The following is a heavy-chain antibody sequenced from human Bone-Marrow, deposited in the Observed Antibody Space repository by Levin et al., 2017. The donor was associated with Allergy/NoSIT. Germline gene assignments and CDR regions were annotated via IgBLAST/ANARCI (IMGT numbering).Heavy chain of an antibody. D-gene: IGHD3-10*01. CDR1: GYSFTSYW. CDR3: ARGGFSGSYYDDAFDI. V-gene: IGHV5-51*01. Sequence: GGSLRLSCKGSGYSFTSYWIGWVRQMPGKGLEWMGIIYPGDSDTRYSPSFQGQVTISADKSISTAYLQWSSLKASDTAMYYCARGGFSGSYYDDAFDIWGQGTMVTVSS. J-gene: IGHJ3*02. CDR2: IYPGDSDT.